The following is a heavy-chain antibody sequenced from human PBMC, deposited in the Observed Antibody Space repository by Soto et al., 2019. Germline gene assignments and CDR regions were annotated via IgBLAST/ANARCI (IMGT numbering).Heavy chain of an antibody. Sequence: QVQLVQSGAEVKKPGASVKVSCKASGYTFTSYDINWVRQATGQGGEWMGWMNSISGNTGYAQKFRGRVTMTRNTSIRRAYMALSNMRSGDTAVYYCATEGTGTTSMEVWGQGTTVTVSS. CDR3: ATEGTGTTSMEV. V-gene: IGHV1-8*01. CDR2: MNSISGNT. CDR1: GYTFTSYD. D-gene: IGHD1-1*01. J-gene: IGHJ6*02.